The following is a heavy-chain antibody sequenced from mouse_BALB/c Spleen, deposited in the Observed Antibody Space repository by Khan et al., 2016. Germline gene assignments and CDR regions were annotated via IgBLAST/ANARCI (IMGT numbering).Heavy chain of an antibody. D-gene: IGHD1-1*01. CDR3: SSYGSSR. CDR2: INPYDGDT. J-gene: IGHJ4*01. Sequence: VQLQQSGPELVKPGASVKISCKASGYSFTDYFMNWVMQSHGKSLEWIGRINPYDGDTFYNQKFKGKATLTVDKSSNTAHMELRSLASEDSAVYYCSSYGSSRWGQGTSVTVSS. CDR1: GYSFTDYF. V-gene: IGHV1-20*02.